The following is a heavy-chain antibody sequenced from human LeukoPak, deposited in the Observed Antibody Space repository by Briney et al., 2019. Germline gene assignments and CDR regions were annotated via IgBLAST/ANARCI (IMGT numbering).Heavy chain of an antibody. CDR2: ISWDGGST. J-gene: IGHJ4*02. CDR3: AKAEGIAAAGYFDY. D-gene: IGHD6-13*01. Sequence: GGSLRLSCAASGFTFDDYTMHWVRQAPGKGLEWVSLISWDGGSTYYADSVKGRFTISRDNSKNSLYLQMNSLRTGDTALYYCAKAEGIAAAGYFDYWGQGTLVTVSS. V-gene: IGHV3-43*01. CDR1: GFTFDDYT.